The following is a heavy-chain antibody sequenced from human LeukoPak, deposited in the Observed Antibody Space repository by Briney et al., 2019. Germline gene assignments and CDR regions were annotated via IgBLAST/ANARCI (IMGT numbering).Heavy chain of an antibody. CDR2: INPNGGST. D-gene: IGHD3-16*01. J-gene: IGHJ4*02. CDR3: ARERRTWGEDF. V-gene: IGHV1-46*01. Sequence: ALVKVSCKASGYTFTNYYIHWVRQAPGRGLEWVGLINPNGGSTGYAQRFQGRVTVTTDTSTSTVYMELNSLGSEDTAVYYCARERRTWGEDFWGQGTLVTVSS. CDR1: GYTFTNYY.